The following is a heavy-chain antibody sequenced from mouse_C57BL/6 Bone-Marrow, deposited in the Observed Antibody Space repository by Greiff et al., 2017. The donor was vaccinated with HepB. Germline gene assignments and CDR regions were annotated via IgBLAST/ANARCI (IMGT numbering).Heavy chain of an antibody. CDR2: ISDGGSYT. Sequence: EVKLQESGGGLVKPGGSLKLSCAASGFTFSSYAMSWVRQTPEKRLEWVATISDGGSYTYYPDNVKGRFTISRDNAKNNLYLQMSHLKSEDTAMYYCARVGPGDYWGQGTSGTVSS. CDR3: ARVGPGDY. J-gene: IGHJ4*01. V-gene: IGHV5-4*03. CDR1: GFTFSSYA.